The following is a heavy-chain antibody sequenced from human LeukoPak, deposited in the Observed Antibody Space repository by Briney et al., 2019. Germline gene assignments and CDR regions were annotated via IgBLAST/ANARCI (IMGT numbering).Heavy chain of an antibody. D-gene: IGHD2-21*02. CDR2: IYYSRST. Sequence: SQTLSLTCTVSGGSISSGDHYWCWIRQPPGKGLEWIGYIYYSRSTYYNPSLKSRVTISVDTSKNQFALKPSSVTAADTAVYYCARDRVVTTNYFDYWGQGTLVTVSS. J-gene: IGHJ4*02. CDR3: ARDRVVTTNYFDY. V-gene: IGHV4-30-4*08. CDR1: GGSISSGDHY.